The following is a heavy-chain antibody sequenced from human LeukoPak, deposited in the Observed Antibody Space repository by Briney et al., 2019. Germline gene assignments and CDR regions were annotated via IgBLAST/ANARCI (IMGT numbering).Heavy chain of an antibody. D-gene: IGHD3-3*01. Sequence: GGALRLSCAASGFTFSSYDMHWVRQATGKGLEWVSAIGTAGDTYYPGSVKGRFTISRENAKHSLYLQMNRLRARDTAVYYCARGLARQWSGLQSSAPDYWGQGTLVTVSS. CDR3: ARGLARQWSGLQSSAPDY. V-gene: IGHV3-13*01. CDR1: GFTFSSYD. CDR2: IGTAGDT. J-gene: IGHJ4*02.